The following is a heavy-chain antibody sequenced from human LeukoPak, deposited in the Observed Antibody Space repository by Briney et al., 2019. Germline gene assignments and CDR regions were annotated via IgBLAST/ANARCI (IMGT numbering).Heavy chain of an antibody. CDR1: GGSISSYY. Sequence: PSETLSLTCTVSGGSISSYYWSWIRQPAGKGLERIGRIYTSGSTNYNPSLKSRVTISVDTSKNQFSLKLSSVTAADTAVYYCARGWGYSSDLNWFDPWGQGTLVTVSS. CDR3: ARGWGYSSDLNWFDP. D-gene: IGHD6-19*01. J-gene: IGHJ5*02. CDR2: IYTSGST. V-gene: IGHV4-4*07.